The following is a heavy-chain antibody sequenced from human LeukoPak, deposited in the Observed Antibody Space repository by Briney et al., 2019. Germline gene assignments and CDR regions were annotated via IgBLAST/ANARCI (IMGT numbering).Heavy chain of an antibody. Sequence: SDPQSLTCTVSGYSLRSGYFWGWIGRPPGKGLEWIGCIYHSGSTYYNPSLKSRHPIPVDTSKHQFSLKQSSVTAAHTALFYCVRESASYWTDYWGQGTLVTVSS. V-gene: IGHV4-38-2*02. CDR1: GYSLRSGYF. CDR3: VRESASYWTDY. J-gene: IGHJ4*02. CDR2: IYHSGST. D-gene: IGHD1-26*01.